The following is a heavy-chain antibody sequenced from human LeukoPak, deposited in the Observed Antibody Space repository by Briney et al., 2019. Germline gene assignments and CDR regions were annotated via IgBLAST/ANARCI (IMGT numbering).Heavy chain of an antibody. J-gene: IGHJ4*02. CDR2: ISYDGSNK. V-gene: IGHV3-30*19. CDR1: GFTFSSYG. D-gene: IGHD2-2*01. Sequence: PGGSLRLSCAASGFTFSSYGIHWVRQAPGKGLEWVAVISYDGSNKYYADSVKGRFTISRDNSKNTLYLQMNSLRAEDTAVYYCATGYCSSTSCPLGYWGQGTLVTVSS. CDR3: ATGYCSSTSCPLGY.